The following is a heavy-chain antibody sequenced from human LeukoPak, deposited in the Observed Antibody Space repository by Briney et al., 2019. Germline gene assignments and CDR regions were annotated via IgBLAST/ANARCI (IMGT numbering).Heavy chain of an antibody. CDR3: AKEGPGHYDY. V-gene: IGHV3-23*01. Sequence: PGGSLRLSCVASGVTLSSYAMSWARQAPGKGLEWVSGISSSGSGGNTYYADSVKGRFTISRDNSKITLYLQMNSLRAEDTAVYYCAKEGPGHYDYWGQGTLVTVSS. J-gene: IGHJ4*02. CDR2: ISSSGSGGNT. CDR1: GVTLSSYA. D-gene: IGHD3-3*01.